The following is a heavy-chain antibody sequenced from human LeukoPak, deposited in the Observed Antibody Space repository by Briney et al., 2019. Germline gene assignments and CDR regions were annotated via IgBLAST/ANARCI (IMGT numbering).Heavy chain of an antibody. J-gene: IGHJ4*02. Sequence: AARSLRLSCAASGFNFGDYALSWLRQAPGKGLEWIGFIRSDDNGATTQYAASVKGRFVISKDDSKTIGYLQMNSLRSEDTAVYFCSRGRVTTGYWGQGTLVTVSS. CDR3: SRGRVTTGY. CDR1: GFNFGDYA. V-gene: IGHV3-49*03. D-gene: IGHD2-21*02. CDR2: IRSDDNGATT.